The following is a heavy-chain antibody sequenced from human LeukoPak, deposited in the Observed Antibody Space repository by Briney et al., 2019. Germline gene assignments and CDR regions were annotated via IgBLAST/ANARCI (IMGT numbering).Heavy chain of an antibody. CDR2: ISSSSSYI. V-gene: IGHV3-21*01. D-gene: IGHD3-16*01. CDR3: AIITFGGVFVQTFDY. J-gene: IGHJ4*02. Sequence: PGGSLRLSCAASGFTFSSYSMNWVRQAAGNGRGWVSSISSSSSYIYYADSVKGRFTISRENGKNSLYLQMNSLRAEDTAVYYCAIITFGGVFVQTFDYWGQGTLVTVSS. CDR1: GFTFSSYS.